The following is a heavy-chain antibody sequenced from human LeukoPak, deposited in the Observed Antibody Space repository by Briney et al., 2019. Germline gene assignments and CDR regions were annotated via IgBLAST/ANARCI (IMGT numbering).Heavy chain of an antibody. J-gene: IGHJ4*02. D-gene: IGHD3-16*01. CDR3: AKVSRFFGGYFDY. CDR1: GFTFSNYG. V-gene: IGHV3-23*01. Sequence: GGTLRLSCAASGFTFSNYGMSWVRQAPGKGLEWVSAISGGGRITYYADSVKGRFTVSRDNSKNTLYLQMNSLRAEDTAVYYCAKVSRFFGGYFDYWGQGTLVTVSS. CDR2: ISGGGRIT.